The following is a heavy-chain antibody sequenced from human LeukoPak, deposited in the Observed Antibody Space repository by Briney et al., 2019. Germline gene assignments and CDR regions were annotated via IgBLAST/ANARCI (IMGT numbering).Heavy chain of an antibody. CDR1: GFTFSSYS. Sequence: PGGSLRLSCAASGFTFSSYSMNWVRQAPGKGLEWVSSISSSSSYIYYADSVKGRFTISRDNAKNSLYLQMNSLRAEDTAVYYCARSVYYYDSSGSRFHYDYWGQGTLVTVSS. CDR3: ARSVYYYDSSGSRFHYDY. D-gene: IGHD3-22*01. V-gene: IGHV3-21*01. J-gene: IGHJ4*02. CDR2: ISSSSSYI.